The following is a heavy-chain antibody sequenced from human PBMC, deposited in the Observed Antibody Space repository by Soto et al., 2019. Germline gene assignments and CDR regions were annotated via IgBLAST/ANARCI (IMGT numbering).Heavy chain of an antibody. V-gene: IGHV1-69*12. J-gene: IGHJ4*02. D-gene: IGHD2-21*02. CDR1: GGTFNTYI. Sequence: QVQLIQSGAEVKKPGSSVNVSCKASGGTFNTYIINWVRQAPGQGLEWMGGIIPIFGTANYAQKFQGRVTITADESTSTAYMELSSLTSEDTAMYYCARGALGVVVTAPLGYWGQGTLVTVSS. CDR2: IIPIFGTA. CDR3: ARGALGVVVTAPLGY.